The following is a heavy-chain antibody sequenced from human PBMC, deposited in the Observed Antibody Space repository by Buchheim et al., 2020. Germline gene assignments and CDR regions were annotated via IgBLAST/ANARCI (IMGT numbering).Heavy chain of an antibody. CDR3: TTGQWYDSSGYYWYYYYYGMDV. Sequence: EVQLVESGGGLVKPGGSLRLSCAASGFTFSKAWMSWVRQAPGKGLEWVGRIKSKPDGGTTDYAAPVKGRFTISRADSNNTLYLQMNSLKTEDTAVYYCTTGQWYDSSGYYWYYYYYGMDVWGQGTT. CDR1: GFTFSKAW. D-gene: IGHD3-22*01. CDR2: IKSKPDGGTT. V-gene: IGHV3-15*01. J-gene: IGHJ6*02.